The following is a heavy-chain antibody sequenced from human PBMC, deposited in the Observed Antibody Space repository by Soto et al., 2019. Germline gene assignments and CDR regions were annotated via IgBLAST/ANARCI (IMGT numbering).Heavy chain of an antibody. Sequence: QVQLVQSGAEVKKTGAAAKVSCTASGYTFTSYGISWVRQAPGQGLEWMGWSSAYTGNTNYAQKLQGRVTMTTDTSASTAYMELRSLRSDDTAVYYCARGAEYYDIWTGYYLFDYGGQGTLVTVSS. V-gene: IGHV1-18*01. J-gene: IGHJ4*02. CDR2: SSAYTGNT. CDR3: ARGAEYYDIWTGYYLFDY. D-gene: IGHD3-9*01. CDR1: GYTFTSYG.